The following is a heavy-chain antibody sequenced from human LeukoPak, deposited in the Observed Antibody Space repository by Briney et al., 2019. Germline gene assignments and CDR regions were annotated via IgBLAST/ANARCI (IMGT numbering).Heavy chain of an antibody. Sequence: GASVKVSCKASGYTFTSYGISWVRQAPGQGLEWMGWISAYNGNTNYAQKLQGRVTMTTDTSTSTAYMELRSLRSDDTAVYYCARIVSAAMMDWFDPWGQGTLVTVSS. V-gene: IGHV1-18*01. CDR3: ARIVSAAMMDWFDP. J-gene: IGHJ5*02. D-gene: IGHD2-2*01. CDR1: GYTFTSYG. CDR2: ISAYNGNT.